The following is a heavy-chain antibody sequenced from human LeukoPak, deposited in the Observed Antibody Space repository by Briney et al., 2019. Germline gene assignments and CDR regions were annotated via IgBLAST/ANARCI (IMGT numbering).Heavy chain of an antibody. Sequence: PSETLSLTCTVSGGSISSYYWSWIRQPPGKGLEWIGSIHYTGSTSYNPSLKSRVTISVHTSKNQFSLQLSSVTAADTAVYYCARPTVTSYNWFDPWGQGTLVTVSS. CDR2: IHYTGST. D-gene: IGHD4-17*01. CDR3: ARPTVTSYNWFDP. CDR1: GGSISSYY. V-gene: IGHV4-59*08. J-gene: IGHJ5*02.